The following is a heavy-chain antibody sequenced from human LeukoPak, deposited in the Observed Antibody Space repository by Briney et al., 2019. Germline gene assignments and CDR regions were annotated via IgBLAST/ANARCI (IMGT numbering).Heavy chain of an antibody. Sequence: GGSLRLSCAASGFTFSSYSMNWVRQAPGKGREGGSSISSSSSYIYYADSVKGRFTISRDNPKNSLYLQMNSLRAEDTAVYYCARGGYCSSTSCYVYYFDYWGQGTLVTVSS. CDR2: ISSSSSYI. V-gene: IGHV3-21*01. CDR3: ARGGYCSSTSCYVYYFDY. J-gene: IGHJ4*02. D-gene: IGHD2-2*01. CDR1: GFTFSSYS.